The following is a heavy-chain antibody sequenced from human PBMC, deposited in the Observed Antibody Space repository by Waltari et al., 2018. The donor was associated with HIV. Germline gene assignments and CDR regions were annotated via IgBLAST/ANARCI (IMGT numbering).Heavy chain of an antibody. CDR1: GGSISSYY. V-gene: IGHV4-59*08. J-gene: IGHJ3*02. Sequence: QVQLQESGPGLVKPSETLSLTCTVSGGSISSYYWSWIRQPPGKGLEWIGYIYYSGSTNYNPSLKSRVTISVDTSKNQFSLKLSSVTAADTAVYYCARNIADLGGAFDIWGQGTMVTVSS. CDR2: IYYSGST. CDR3: ARNIADLGGAFDI. D-gene: IGHD3-16*01.